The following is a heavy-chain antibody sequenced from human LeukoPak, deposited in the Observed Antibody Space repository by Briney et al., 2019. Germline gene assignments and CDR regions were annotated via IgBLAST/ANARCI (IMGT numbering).Heavy chain of an antibody. Sequence: GGSLRLSFAASGFTFNNYAMNWVRQAPGKGLEWVSLVSSNGVNTYYADSVKGRFTISRDNSKNTVSLQMNSLRGEDTAVYYCAKDVRVGGGGMDVWGQGTPVTVSS. CDR1: GFTFNNYA. D-gene: IGHD1-26*01. V-gene: IGHV3-23*01. J-gene: IGHJ6*02. CDR2: VSSNGVNT. CDR3: AKDVRVGGGGMDV.